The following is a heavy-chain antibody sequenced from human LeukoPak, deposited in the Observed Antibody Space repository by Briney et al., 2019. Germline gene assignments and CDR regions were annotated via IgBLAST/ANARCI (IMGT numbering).Heavy chain of an antibody. J-gene: IGHJ3*02. CDR1: GYTFTGYY. V-gene: IGHV1-2*02. Sequence: ASVKVSCKAFGYTFTGYYMHWVRQAPGQGLEWMGWINPNSGGTNYAQKFQGRVTMTRDTSISTAYMELSRLRSDDTAVYYCARDLSTIFGVVLVHAFDIWGQGTMVTVSS. CDR2: INPNSGGT. D-gene: IGHD3-3*01. CDR3: ARDLSTIFGVVLVHAFDI.